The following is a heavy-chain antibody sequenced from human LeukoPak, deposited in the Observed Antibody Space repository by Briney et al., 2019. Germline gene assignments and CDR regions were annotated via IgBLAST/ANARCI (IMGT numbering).Heavy chain of an antibody. CDR1: GFTFDDYG. CDR3: ARDLTTSDN. CDR2: INWSGGRT. V-gene: IGHV3-20*04. D-gene: IGHD1/OR15-1a*01. J-gene: IGHJ4*02. Sequence: GGSLRLSCAASGFTFDDYGMSWVRQAPGKGLEWISGINWSGGRTGYADSLKGRFTISRDNAKNTLYLQMNSLRDEDTALYYCARDLTTSDNWGQGTLVTVSS.